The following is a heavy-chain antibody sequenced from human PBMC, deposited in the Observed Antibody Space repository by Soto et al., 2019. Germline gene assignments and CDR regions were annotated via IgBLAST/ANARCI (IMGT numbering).Heavy chain of an antibody. CDR1: GYSFTSYW. CDR2: IYPGDSDT. CDR3: AIVVVVAATPRPNNWFDP. J-gene: IGHJ5*02. Sequence: PGESLKISCKGSGYSFTSYWIGWVRQMPGKGLEWMGIIYPGDSDTRYSPSFQGQVTISADKSISTAYLQWSSLKASDTAMYYCAIVVVVAATPRPNNWFDPWGQGTLVTAPQ. V-gene: IGHV5-51*01. D-gene: IGHD2-15*01.